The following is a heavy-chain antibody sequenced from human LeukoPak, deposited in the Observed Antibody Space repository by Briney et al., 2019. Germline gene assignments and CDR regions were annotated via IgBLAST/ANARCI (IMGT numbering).Heavy chain of an antibody. V-gene: IGHV3-66*01. Sequence: GGSLRLSCAASGFTASSNYMSWVRQAPGKGLEWVSVIYSGGSTYYADSVKGRFTISRDNSKNTLYLQMNSLRAEDTAVYYCARGLGRGSYWHYWGQGTLVTVSS. CDR3: ARGLGRGSYWHY. CDR1: GFTASSNY. CDR2: IYSGGST. D-gene: IGHD1-26*01. J-gene: IGHJ4*02.